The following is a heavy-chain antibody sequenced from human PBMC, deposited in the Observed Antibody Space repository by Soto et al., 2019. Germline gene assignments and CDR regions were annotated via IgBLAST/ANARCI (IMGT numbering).Heavy chain of an antibody. CDR2: ISSSGSTI. V-gene: IGHV3-48*03. CDR3: ARTGSTMVYALYYYYGMGV. CDR1: GFTFSSYE. J-gene: IGHJ6*02. Sequence: LRLSCAASGFTFSSYEMNWVRQAPGKGLEWVSYISSSGSTIYYADSVKGRFTISRDNAKNSLYLQMSSLRAENTAVYYCARTGSTMVYALYYYYGMGVWGQGTTVTVSS. D-gene: IGHD2-8*01.